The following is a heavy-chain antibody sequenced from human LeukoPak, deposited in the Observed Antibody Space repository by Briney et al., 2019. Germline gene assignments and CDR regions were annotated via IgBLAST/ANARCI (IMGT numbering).Heavy chain of an antibody. CDR3: ASFSWTAAGDALEY. J-gene: IGHJ4*02. D-gene: IGHD6-13*01. V-gene: IGHV4-4*02. CDR1: GGSISSSNW. CDR2: IYHSGST. Sequence: SGTLSLTCAVSGGSISSSNWWSWVRQPPGKGLEWIGEIYHSGSTNYNPSLKSRVTISVDKSKNQFSLKLSSVTAADTAVYYCASFSWTAAGDALEYWGQGTLVTVSS.